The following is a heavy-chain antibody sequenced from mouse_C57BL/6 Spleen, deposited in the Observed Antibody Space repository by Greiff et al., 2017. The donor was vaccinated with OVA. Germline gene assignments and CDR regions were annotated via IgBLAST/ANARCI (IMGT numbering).Heavy chain of an antibody. V-gene: IGHV1-81*01. J-gene: IGHJ2*01. CDR3: ARGELGPYYFDY. D-gene: IGHD4-1*01. CDR2: IYPRSGNT. Sequence: VQLQQSGAELARPGASVKLSCKASGYTFTSYVISWVKQRTGQGLELIGEIYPRSGNTYYNEKFKGKATLTADKSSSTAYMELRSLTSEDSAVYFCARGELGPYYFDYWGQGTTLTVSS. CDR1: GYTFTSYV.